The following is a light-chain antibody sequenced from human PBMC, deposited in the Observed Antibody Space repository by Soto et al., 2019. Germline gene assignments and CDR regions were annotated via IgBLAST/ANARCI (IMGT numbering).Light chain of an antibody. CDR2: DAS. J-gene: IGKJ1*01. CDR1: QSVSTN. Sequence: EIVMTQSPATLSVSPGESGTLSCRASQSVSTNVAWYQQTPGQAPRLLIFDASARATGIPARFSGSGSGTEFTLTISSLQSEDFAVYYCQQYDNWLGTFGQGTKVEVK. CDR3: QQYDNWLGT. V-gene: IGKV3D-15*01.